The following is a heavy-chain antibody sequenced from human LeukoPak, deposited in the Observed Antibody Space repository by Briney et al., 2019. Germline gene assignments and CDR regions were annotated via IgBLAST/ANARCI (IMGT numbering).Heavy chain of an antibody. V-gene: IGHV3-23*01. CDR2: ISGSGGST. Sequence: GGSLRLSCAASGFTFSSYAMSWVRQAPGKGLEWVSAISGSGGSTYYADSVKGRFIISRDNSKNTLYLQMNSLRAEDTAVYYCAKARSGSYYRDAFDIWGQGTMVTVSS. CDR3: AKARSGSYYRDAFDI. J-gene: IGHJ3*02. D-gene: IGHD1-26*01. CDR1: GFTFSSYA.